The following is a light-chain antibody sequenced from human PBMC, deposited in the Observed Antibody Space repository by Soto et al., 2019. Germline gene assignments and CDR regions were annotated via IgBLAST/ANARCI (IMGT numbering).Light chain of an antibody. CDR3: SSSTSSNTVL. V-gene: IGLV2-14*01. CDR1: SSDVGGYHY. J-gene: IGLJ2*01. CDR2: DVT. Sequence: QSVLPQPASVSGSPGQSITISCTGTSSDVGGYHYVSWYQRHPGKAPKLMIYDVTNRPSGVSSRVSGSKSGNTASLIISGLQAEDEADYYCSSSTSSNTVLFGGGTKLTVL.